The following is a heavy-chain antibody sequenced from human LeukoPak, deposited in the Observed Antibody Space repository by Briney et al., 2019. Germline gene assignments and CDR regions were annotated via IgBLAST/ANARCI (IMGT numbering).Heavy chain of an antibody. Sequence: ASVKVSCKASGHSFTDYAVQWVRQAPGQGLEWMGWISAGSGKTKYSHKFQGRITITMGTFATTAYMALSSLRSSDTAVYYCARQYDSRGYSPDYWGQGTLITVSS. CDR2: ISAGSGKT. V-gene: IGHV1-3*01. CDR1: GHSFTDYA. CDR3: ARQYDSRGYSPDY. J-gene: IGHJ4*02. D-gene: IGHD3-22*01.